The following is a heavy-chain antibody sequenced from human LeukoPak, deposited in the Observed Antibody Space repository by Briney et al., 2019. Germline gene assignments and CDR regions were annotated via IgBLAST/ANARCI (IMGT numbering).Heavy chain of an antibody. CDR2: ISGSGGST. CDR1: GFTFSSYA. Sequence: PGGSLRLSCAASGFTFSSYAMSWVRQAPGKGLEWVAAISGSGGSTYYADSVKGRFTISRDNSKNTPYLQMNSLRAEDTAVYYCAKDTWVAATPAFDYWGQGTLVTVSS. D-gene: IGHD2-15*01. CDR3: AKDTWVAATPAFDY. J-gene: IGHJ4*02. V-gene: IGHV3-23*01.